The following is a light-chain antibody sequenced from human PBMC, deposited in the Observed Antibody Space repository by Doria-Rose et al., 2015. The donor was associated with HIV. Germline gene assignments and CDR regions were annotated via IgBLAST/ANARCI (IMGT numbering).Light chain of an antibody. CDR2: WAS. V-gene: IGKV4-1*01. CDR3: QQYYDTPS. Sequence: TQSPESLGMSLGERATFNCKSNQSLLYTSKNYLAWYQQKPGQPPKLLIYWASTRQSGVPARFSGSGSATDFTLTISSLGAEDVAVYYCQQYYDTPSFGPGTTVDIK. J-gene: IGKJ3*01. CDR1: QSLLYTSKNY.